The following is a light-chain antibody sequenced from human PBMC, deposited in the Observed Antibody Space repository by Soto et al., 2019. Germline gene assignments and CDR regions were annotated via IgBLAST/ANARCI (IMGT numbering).Light chain of an antibody. CDR2: DVT. V-gene: IGLV2-14*01. Sequence: QSALTQPASVSGSPGQSITISCTGTSSDIGGYDYVSWYQQYPGKVPKLMIYDVTNRASGVPGRFSASKSGDTASLTISGLQAEDEADYYCSSYTSTRTLVVFGGGTKLTVL. CDR3: SSYTSTRTLVV. CDR1: SSDIGGYDY. J-gene: IGLJ2*01.